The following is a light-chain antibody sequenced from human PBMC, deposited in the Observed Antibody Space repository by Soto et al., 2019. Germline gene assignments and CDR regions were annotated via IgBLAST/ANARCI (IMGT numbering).Light chain of an antibody. V-gene: IGKV3D-15*01. J-gene: IGKJ4*01. CDR2: GAS. Sequence: EIVMTQSPDTQSVSPGERATLSCRASQSVGSNLAWYQQKPGQAPRLLIYGASTRATGIPARFSGSGSGTEFTLTISSLHSEDSAVYYCQQYNNWVTFGGGTRVEIK. CDR3: QQYNNWVT. CDR1: QSVGSN.